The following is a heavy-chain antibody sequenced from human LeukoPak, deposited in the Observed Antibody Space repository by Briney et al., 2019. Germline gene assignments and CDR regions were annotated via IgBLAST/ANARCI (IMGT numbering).Heavy chain of an antibody. D-gene: IGHD6-13*01. CDR3: ARGAAGTPLDAFDI. CDR2: ISGSSSYI. V-gene: IGHV3-21*01. J-gene: IGHJ3*02. Sequence: GGSLRLSCAASGFTFSSYSMNWVRQAPGKGLEWVSSISGSSSYIYYADSVKGRFTISRDNAKNSLYLQMNSLRAEDTAVYYCARGAAGTPLDAFDIWGQGTMVTVSS. CDR1: GFTFSSYS.